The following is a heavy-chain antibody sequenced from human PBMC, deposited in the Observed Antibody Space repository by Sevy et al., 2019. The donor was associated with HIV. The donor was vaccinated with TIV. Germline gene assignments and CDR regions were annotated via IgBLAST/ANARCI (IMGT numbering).Heavy chain of an antibody. CDR2: IKQDGSEK. Sequence: GGSLRLSCAASGFTFSNYWMSWVRQAPGKGLEWVANIKQDGSEKYYVESVKGRFTISRDNAKNSLSLQMNSLRAGDTAMYYCARDKGQGWFDPWGQGTLVTVSS. J-gene: IGHJ5*02. CDR3: ARDKGQGWFDP. CDR1: GFTFSNYW. V-gene: IGHV3-7*01.